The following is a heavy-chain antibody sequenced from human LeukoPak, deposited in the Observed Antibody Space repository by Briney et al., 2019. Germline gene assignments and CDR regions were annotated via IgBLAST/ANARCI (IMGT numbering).Heavy chain of an antibody. V-gene: IGHV4-59*12. Sequence: SETLSLTCTVSGGSISPFYWNWIRQPPGKGLEWIGYIYYTGGTSYSPSLNSRATISVDTSKNQISLKLTSVTAADTAVYYCARVAPLIAVALNRRHWFDPWGQGILVTVSS. D-gene: IGHD6-19*01. CDR2: IYYTGGT. CDR1: GGSISPFY. J-gene: IGHJ5*02. CDR3: ARVAPLIAVALNRRHWFDP.